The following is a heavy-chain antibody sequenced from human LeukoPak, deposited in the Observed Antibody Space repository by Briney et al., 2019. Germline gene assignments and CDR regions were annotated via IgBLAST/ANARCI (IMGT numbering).Heavy chain of an antibody. D-gene: IGHD4-17*01. Sequence: SSETLSLTCTVSGGSISSGYYWGWIRQPPGKGLEWIGSIYHSGSTYYNPSLKSRVTISVDASKNQFSLKLSSVTAADTAVYYCARRGVTTSWFDPWGQGTLVTVSS. CDR1: GGSISSGYY. V-gene: IGHV4-38-2*02. J-gene: IGHJ5*02. CDR2: IYHSGST. CDR3: ARRGVTTSWFDP.